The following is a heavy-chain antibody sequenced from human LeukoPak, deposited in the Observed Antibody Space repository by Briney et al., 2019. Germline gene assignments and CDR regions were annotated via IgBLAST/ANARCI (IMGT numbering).Heavy chain of an antibody. D-gene: IGHD1-26*01. Sequence: GGSLRLSCAASGFTFSNAWMSWVRQAQGKGLEWVGRIKSKTDGGTTDYAAPVKGRFTISRDDSKNTLYLQMNSLKTEDTAVYYCTTGPYEWGLLVENAFDIWGQGTMVTVSS. CDR1: GFTFSNAW. CDR3: TTGPYEWGLLVENAFDI. CDR2: IKSKTDGGTT. V-gene: IGHV3-15*01. J-gene: IGHJ3*02.